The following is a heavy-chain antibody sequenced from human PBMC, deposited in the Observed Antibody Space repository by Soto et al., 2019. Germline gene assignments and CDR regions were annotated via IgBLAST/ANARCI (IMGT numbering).Heavy chain of an antibody. D-gene: IGHD1-26*01. V-gene: IGHV3-53*02. CDR2: IYGGGST. CDR1: GFTVSNNY. J-gene: IGHJ4*02. CDR3: ARGGRSGSSYFDY. Sequence: EVQLVETGGGLIQPGGSLRLSCAASGFTVSNNYMTWVRQAPGKGLEWVSVIYGGGSTYYADSVKGRFSISRDTSKNTLYLQMNTLRAEDSAMYYCARGGRSGSSYFDYWGQGTPVTVSS.